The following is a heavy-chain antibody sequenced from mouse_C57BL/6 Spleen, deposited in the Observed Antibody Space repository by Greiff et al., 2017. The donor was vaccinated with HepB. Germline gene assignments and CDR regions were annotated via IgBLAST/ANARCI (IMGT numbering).Heavy chain of an antibody. CDR2: IYPGSGST. Sequence: QVQLKQPGAELVKPGASVKMSCKASGYTFTSYWITWVKQRPGQGLEWIGDIYPGSGSTNYNEKFKSKATLTVDTSSSPAYTQISSLTSEDSAVYYCARRLDSSDCWGQGTTLTVSS. CDR1: GYTFTSYW. J-gene: IGHJ2*01. V-gene: IGHV1-55*01. D-gene: IGHD3-2*02. CDR3: ARRLDSSDC.